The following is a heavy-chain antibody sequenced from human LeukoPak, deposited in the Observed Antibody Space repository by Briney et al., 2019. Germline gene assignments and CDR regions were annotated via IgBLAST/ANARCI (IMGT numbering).Heavy chain of an antibody. CDR3: ARRYYGSGSYHFDY. V-gene: IGHV4-39*01. Sequence: SETLSLTCTVSGGSISSSSYYWGWIRQPPGKGLEWIGSIYYGGSTYYNPSLKSRVTKSVDTSKNQFSLKLNSVTAADTAVYYCARRYYGSGSYHFDYWGQGTLVTVSS. D-gene: IGHD3-10*01. CDR1: GGSISSSSYY. J-gene: IGHJ4*02. CDR2: IYYGGST.